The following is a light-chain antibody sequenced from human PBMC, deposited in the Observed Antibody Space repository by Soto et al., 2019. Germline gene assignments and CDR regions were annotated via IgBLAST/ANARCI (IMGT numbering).Light chain of an antibody. CDR3: TSDASISNDV. CDR2: DVS. CDR1: STDVGAYNY. J-gene: IGLJ2*01. V-gene: IGLV2-8*01. Sequence: QSALTQPPSASASPGQSVTISCTGSSTDVGAYNYVSCYQQQPGKAPKLMIYDVSRRPSVVPHRFAGSNSGITTSLTVSVHPAEDADDYYCTSDASISNDVFGAGTKLTVL.